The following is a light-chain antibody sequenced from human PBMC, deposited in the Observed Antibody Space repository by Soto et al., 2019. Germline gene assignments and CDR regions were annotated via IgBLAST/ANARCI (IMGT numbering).Light chain of an antibody. CDR3: SSYTSSSTLDYV. CDR1: SSDVGGYNY. V-gene: IGLV2-14*01. J-gene: IGLJ1*01. Sequence: QSALTQPASVSGSPGQSLTISCTGTSSDVGGYNYVSWYQQHPGKAPKLMIYDVSNRPSGVSNRFSGSKSGNTASLTISGLQAEDEADYYCSSYTSSSTLDYVFGTGTKVTVL. CDR2: DVS.